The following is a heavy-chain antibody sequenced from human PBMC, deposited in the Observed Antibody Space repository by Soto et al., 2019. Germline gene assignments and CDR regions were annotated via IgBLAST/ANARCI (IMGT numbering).Heavy chain of an antibody. J-gene: IGHJ4*02. CDR1: GFTVSSNY. CDR3: ARDPHYYDSSGYYYWQGFDY. CDR2: IYSGGST. D-gene: IGHD3-22*01. Sequence: GSLRLSCAASGFTVSSNYMSWVRQAPGKGLEWVSVIYSGGSTYYADSVKGRFTISRDNSKNTLYLQMNSLRAEDTAVYYCARDPHYYDSSGYYYWQGFDYWGQGTLVTVSS. V-gene: IGHV3-66*01.